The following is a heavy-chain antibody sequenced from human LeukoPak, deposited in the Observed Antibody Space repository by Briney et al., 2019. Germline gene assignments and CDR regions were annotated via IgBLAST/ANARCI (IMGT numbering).Heavy chain of an antibody. Sequence: ASVKVSCKASGYTFTGYYMHWVRLAPGQGLEWMGWINPNSGGTNYAQKFQGRVTMTRDTSISTAYMELSRLRSDDTAVYYCARRGVYYDSSGYYYCFDYWGQGTLVTVSS. J-gene: IGHJ4*02. CDR3: ARRGVYYDSSGYYYCFDY. CDR1: GYTFTGYY. CDR2: INPNSGGT. D-gene: IGHD3-22*01. V-gene: IGHV1-2*02.